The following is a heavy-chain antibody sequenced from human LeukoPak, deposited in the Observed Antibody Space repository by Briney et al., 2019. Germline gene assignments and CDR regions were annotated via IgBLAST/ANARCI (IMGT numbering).Heavy chain of an antibody. CDR2: IWYDGSNK. J-gene: IGHJ4*02. Sequence: GRSLRLSCAASGFTFSSYGMHWVRQAPGKGLEWVAVIWYDGSNKYYADSVKGRFTISRDNAKNSLYLQMNSLRAEDTAVYYCAREIGIAVAGTEIDYWGQGTLVTVSS. V-gene: IGHV3-33*08. D-gene: IGHD6-19*01. CDR3: AREIGIAVAGTEIDY. CDR1: GFTFSSYG.